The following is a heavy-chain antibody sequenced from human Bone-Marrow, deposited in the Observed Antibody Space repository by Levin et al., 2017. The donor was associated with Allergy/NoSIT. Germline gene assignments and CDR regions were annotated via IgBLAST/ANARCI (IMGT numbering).Heavy chain of an antibody. CDR2: ISYDGSNK. V-gene: IGHV3-30*18. J-gene: IGHJ3*01. CDR1: GFTFSSYG. Sequence: GGSLRLSCAASGFTFSSYGMHWVRQAPGKGLEWVAVISYDGSNKYYADSVKGRFTISRDNSKNTLYLQMNSLRAEDTAVYYCAKGANAFDVWGQGAMVTVSS. CDR3: AKGANAFDV.